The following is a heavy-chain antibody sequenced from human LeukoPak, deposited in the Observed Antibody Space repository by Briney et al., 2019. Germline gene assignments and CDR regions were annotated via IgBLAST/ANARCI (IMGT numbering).Heavy chain of an antibody. D-gene: IGHD3-10*01. Sequence: SETLSLTCTVSGGSISSYYWSWIRQPAGKGLEWIGRIHTSGSTNYNPSFKSRVTMSVDPSKNQFSLKLRSVTAADTAVYYCARDRYYYISGTYRLFDYWGQGTLVTVSS. CDR3: ARDRYYYISGTYRLFDY. CDR2: IHTSGST. J-gene: IGHJ4*02. V-gene: IGHV4-4*07. CDR1: GGSISSYY.